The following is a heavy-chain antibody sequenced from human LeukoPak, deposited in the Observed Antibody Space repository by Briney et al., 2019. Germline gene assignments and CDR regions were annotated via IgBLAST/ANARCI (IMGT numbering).Heavy chain of an antibody. CDR3: ARALRYYSDSSGYAFDY. D-gene: IGHD3-22*01. V-gene: IGHV1-46*01. CDR2: INLSGGST. Sequence: SVYVSCKASASTFTCYYMHWVRHAPGQGLEWMGIINLSGGSTNYAQKFQGRVTITADESTSTAYMELSSLRSEDTGVYYCARALRYYSDSSGYAFDYWGQGTLVTVSS. J-gene: IGHJ4*02. CDR1: ASTFTCYY.